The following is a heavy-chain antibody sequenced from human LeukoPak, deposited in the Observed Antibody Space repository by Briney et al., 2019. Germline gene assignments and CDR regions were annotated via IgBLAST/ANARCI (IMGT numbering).Heavy chain of an antibody. D-gene: IGHD2-2*01. Sequence: GGSLRLSCAASGFTFSSYGMHWVRQAPGKGLEWVAFIRYDGSNKYYADSVKGRFTISRDNSKNTLYLQMNSLRAEDTAVYYCASASLDIVVVPAAERSDYWGQGTLVTVSS. CDR1: GFTFSSYG. CDR2: IRYDGSNK. V-gene: IGHV3-30*02. CDR3: ASASLDIVVVPAAERSDY. J-gene: IGHJ4*02.